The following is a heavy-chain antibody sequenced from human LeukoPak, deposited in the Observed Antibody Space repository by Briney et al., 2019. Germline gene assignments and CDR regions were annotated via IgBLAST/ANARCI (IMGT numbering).Heavy chain of an antibody. Sequence: PGGSLRLSCAASGFIFTTCAMHWVRQASGKGLEWVAYIRYDGNNENYADSVKGRFTISRDNSKDMLYLQMNSLRPEDTAVYYCAKGDDYGANTRLPKYNWFDPWGQGTQVTVSS. D-gene: IGHD4-23*01. J-gene: IGHJ5*02. CDR1: GFIFTTCA. CDR2: IRYDGNNE. V-gene: IGHV3-30*02. CDR3: AKGDDYGANTRLPKYNWFDP.